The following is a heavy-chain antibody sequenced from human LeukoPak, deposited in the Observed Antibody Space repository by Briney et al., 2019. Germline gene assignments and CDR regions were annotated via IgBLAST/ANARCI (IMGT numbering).Heavy chain of an antibody. CDR3: ARQFGAQQLVRVWNWFDP. D-gene: IGHD6-13*01. J-gene: IGHJ5*02. Sequence: SETLSLTCTVSGASVSGSPYYWGWIRQPPGKGLEWIGSIYYSGSTYYNPSLKSRVTISVDTSKNQFSLKLSSVTAADTAVYYCARQFGAQQLVRVWNWFDPWGQGTLVTVSS. V-gene: IGHV4-39*01. CDR2: IYYSGST. CDR1: GASVSGSPYY.